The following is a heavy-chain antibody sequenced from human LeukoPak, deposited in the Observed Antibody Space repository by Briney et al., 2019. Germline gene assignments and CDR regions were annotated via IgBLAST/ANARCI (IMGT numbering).Heavy chain of an antibody. J-gene: IGHJ4*02. Sequence: SETLSLTCTVAGGSISSSSFYWGWFRQPPGKGLEWVGSFYYGESTNYNPSLTRRVTISVDTSKNQFSLRLSSVTAADTAMYYCATHPRANSGYDLSDFWGQGTLVTVSS. V-gene: IGHV4-39*01. CDR1: GGSISSSSFY. CDR3: ATHPRANSGYDLSDF. CDR2: FYYGEST. D-gene: IGHD5-12*01.